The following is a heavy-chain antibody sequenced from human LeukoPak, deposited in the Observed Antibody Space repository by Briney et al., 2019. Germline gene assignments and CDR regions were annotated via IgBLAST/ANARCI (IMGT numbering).Heavy chain of an antibody. V-gene: IGHV3-66*02. CDR3: ARDPAWIQLWNDYYMDV. CDR1: GFTVSSNY. J-gene: IGHJ6*03. D-gene: IGHD5-18*01. Sequence: GGSLRLSCAASGFTVSSNYMSWVRQAPGKGLEWVSVIYSGGSTYYADSVKGRFTISRDNSKNTLYLQMNSLRAEDTAVYYCARDPAWIQLWNDYYMDVWGKGTTVAVSS. CDR2: IYSGGST.